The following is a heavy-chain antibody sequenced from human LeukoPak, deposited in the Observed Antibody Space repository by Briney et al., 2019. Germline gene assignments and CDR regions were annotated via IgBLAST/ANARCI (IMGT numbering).Heavy chain of an antibody. CDR1: GFTFTSSD. CDR2: IWYDGSNK. Sequence: PGRSLRLSCAASGFTFTSSDFHWVRQAPGKGLEWVALIWYDGSNKYYADSVKGRFTVSRDNSKNTVYLQMSSLRAEDTAVYYCARAVFAGDLLTGYWYFDLWGRGTLVTVSS. CDR3: ARAVFAGDLLTGYWYFDL. V-gene: IGHV3-33*01. D-gene: IGHD1-20*01. J-gene: IGHJ2*01.